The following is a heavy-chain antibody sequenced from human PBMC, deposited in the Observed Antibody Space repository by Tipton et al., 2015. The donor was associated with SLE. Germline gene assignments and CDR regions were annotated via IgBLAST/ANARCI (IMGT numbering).Heavy chain of an antibody. CDR2: IYHIGRT. D-gene: IGHD1-1*01. J-gene: IGHJ4*02. CDR1: GYSLSSGYY. V-gene: IGHV4-38-2*01. CDR3: ARGRTTGRLDY. Sequence: TLSLTCAVSGYSLSSGYYWGWIRQPPGKGLEWIGSIYHIGRTHYNPSLKSRVTISVDTSKNQFSLKLSSVTAADTAVYYCARGRTTGRLDYWGQGTLVTVSS.